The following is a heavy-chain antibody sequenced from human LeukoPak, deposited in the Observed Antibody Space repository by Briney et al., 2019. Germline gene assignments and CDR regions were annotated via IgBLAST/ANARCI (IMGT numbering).Heavy chain of an antibody. V-gene: IGHV3-53*01. CDR3: ARDNWVDC. CDR1: GFTVSSNH. CDR2: IYSGGST. J-gene: IGHJ5*01. Sequence: GGSLRLSCAASGFTVSSNHMTWVRQAPGKGLEWVSVIYSGGSTYYADSVRGRFTISRDNSKNTLYLQMNSLRAEDTAVYYCARDNWVDCWGQGTLVTVSS.